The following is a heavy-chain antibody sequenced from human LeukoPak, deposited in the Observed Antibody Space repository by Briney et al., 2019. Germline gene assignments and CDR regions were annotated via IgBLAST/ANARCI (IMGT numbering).Heavy chain of an antibody. CDR2: IHSSGTT. Sequence: SETLSLTCTVSGGSISSGGYYWSWIRQHPGKGLERIGYIHSSGTTYYSPSLDSRVTISVDTSKNHFSLQLSSVTAADTAIYFCARDFRGGTGAIDNWGQGSLVTVSS. D-gene: IGHD3-10*01. CDR3: ARDFRGGTGAIDN. V-gene: IGHV4-31*03. CDR1: GGSISSGGYY. J-gene: IGHJ4*02.